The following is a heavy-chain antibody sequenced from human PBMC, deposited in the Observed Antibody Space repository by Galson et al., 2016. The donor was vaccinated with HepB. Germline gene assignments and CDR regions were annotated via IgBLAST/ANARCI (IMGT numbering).Heavy chain of an antibody. CDR2: ISAYNGNT. V-gene: IGHV1-18*01. CDR3: ARDPYYDILTGDTGLDY. D-gene: IGHD3-9*01. Sequence: SVKVSCKASGYTFTSYGISWVRQAPGQGLEWMGWISAYNGNTNYAQKLQGRVTMTTDTSTSTAYMELRSLRSDDTAVYYCARDPYYDILTGDTGLDYWGQGTLVTVSS. J-gene: IGHJ4*02. CDR1: GYTFTSYG.